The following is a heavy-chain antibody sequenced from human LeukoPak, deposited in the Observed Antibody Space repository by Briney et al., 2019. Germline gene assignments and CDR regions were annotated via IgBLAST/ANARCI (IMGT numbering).Heavy chain of an antibody. CDR1: GGSISSDYY. CDR3: ARSSTHRFDP. D-gene: IGHD2-15*01. Sequence: PSETLSLTCTVSGGSISSDYYWGWIRQPPGKGLEWIGSIYHSGSTYYNPSLKSRVTISVDTSKNQFSLKLSPVTAADTAVYYCARSSTHRFDPWGQGTLVTVSS. V-gene: IGHV4-38-2*02. CDR2: IYHSGST. J-gene: IGHJ5*02.